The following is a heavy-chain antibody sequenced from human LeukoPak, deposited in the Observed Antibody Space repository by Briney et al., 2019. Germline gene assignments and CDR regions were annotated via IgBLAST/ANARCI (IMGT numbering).Heavy chain of an antibody. D-gene: IGHD4-17*01. J-gene: IGHJ6*02. CDR2: ISGSGGST. V-gene: IGHV3-23*01. Sequence: GGSLRLSCAASGFTFSSYAMSWVRQAPGKGLEWVSAISGSGGSTYYADSVKGRFTISRDNSKNTLYLQMNSLRAEDTAVYYCARDEGYGVVYGMDVWGQGTTVTVSS. CDR3: ARDEGYGVVYGMDV. CDR1: GFTFSSYA.